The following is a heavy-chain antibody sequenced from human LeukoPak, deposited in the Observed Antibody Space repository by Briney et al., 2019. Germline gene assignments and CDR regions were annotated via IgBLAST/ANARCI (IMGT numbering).Heavy chain of an antibody. CDR1: GFTFSSYA. Sequence: GGSLRLSCAASGFTFSSYAMSWVRQAPGKGLEWVSVIYSGGSTYYADSVKGRFTISRDNSKNTLYLQMNSLRAEDTAVYYCARDFPGIAVAGTRPLDYWGQGALVTVSS. J-gene: IGHJ4*02. CDR3: ARDFPGIAVAGTRPLDY. V-gene: IGHV3-53*01. CDR2: IYSGGST. D-gene: IGHD6-19*01.